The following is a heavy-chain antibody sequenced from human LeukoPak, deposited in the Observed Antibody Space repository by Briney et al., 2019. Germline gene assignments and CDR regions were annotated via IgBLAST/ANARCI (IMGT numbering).Heavy chain of an antibody. V-gene: IGHV1-8*03. CDR1: GYTFTSYD. CDR2: MNPNSGNT. D-gene: IGHD3-22*01. Sequence: GASVKVSCKASGYTFTSYDINWVRQATGQGLEWMGWMNPNSGNTGNAQKFQGRVTITRNTSISTASMELSSLRSEDTAVYCCSRGNRYYYDSSGYYLEEFDWYSDLWGRGTLVTVSP. CDR3: SRGNRYYYDSSGYYLEEFDWYSDL. J-gene: IGHJ2*01.